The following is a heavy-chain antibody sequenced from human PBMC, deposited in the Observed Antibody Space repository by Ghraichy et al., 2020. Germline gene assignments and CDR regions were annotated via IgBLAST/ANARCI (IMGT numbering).Heavy chain of an antibody. V-gene: IGHV1-69*13. CDR3: AREYSDSSGEPKDWFDP. J-gene: IGHJ5*02. D-gene: IGHD3-22*01. CDR1: GGTFNNEA. Sequence: SVKVSCKASGGTFNNEAINWVRQAPGHGLEWMGKIIPLFDITHYPQKFQDRATIIADESTSTVYMELSSLRSEDTAVYFCAREYSDSSGEPKDWFDPWGQGTLVTVSS. CDR2: IIPLFDIT.